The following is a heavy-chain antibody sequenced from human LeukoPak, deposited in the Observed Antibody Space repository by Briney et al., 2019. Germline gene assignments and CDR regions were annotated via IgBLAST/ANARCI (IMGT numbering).Heavy chain of an antibody. CDR2: ISGSGSST. J-gene: IGHJ6*02. D-gene: IGHD1-1*01. CDR3: AKGVGIYYYYGMDV. Sequence: GGSLRLSCAASGFTFSSYWMHWVRQAPGKGLEWVSAISGSGSSTHYADSVKGRFTISRDNSKNTLYLQMNSLRAEDTAVYYCAKGVGIYYYYGMDVWGQGTTVTVSS. V-gene: IGHV3-23*01. CDR1: GFTFSSYW.